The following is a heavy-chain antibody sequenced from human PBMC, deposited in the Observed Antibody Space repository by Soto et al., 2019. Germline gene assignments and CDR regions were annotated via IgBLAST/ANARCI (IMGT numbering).Heavy chain of an antibody. J-gene: IGHJ4*02. CDR2: MNPNSGNT. CDR3: ARTVVVAAWDYFDY. CDR1: GYTFTSYD. D-gene: IGHD2-15*01. V-gene: IGHV1-8*01. Sequence: QVQLVQSGAEVKKPGASVKVSCKASGYTFTSYDINWVRQATGQGLEWMGWMNPNSGNTGYAQKFQGRATMTRNTYISTAYMELSCLRSEDTAVYYCARTVVVAAWDYFDYWGQGTLFTVSS.